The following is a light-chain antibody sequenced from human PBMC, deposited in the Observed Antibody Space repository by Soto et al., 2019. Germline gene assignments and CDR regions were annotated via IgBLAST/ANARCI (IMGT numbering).Light chain of an antibody. CDR1: SSDVESYNL. J-gene: IGLJ1*01. V-gene: IGLV2-11*01. CDR3: CSYAGSYTFYV. CDR2: DVS. Sequence: QSALTQPASVSGSPGQSITISCSGTSSDVESYNLVSWYQQHPGKAPKVMIYDVSKRPSGVPDRFSGSKSGNTASLTLSGLQAEDEADYYCCSYAGSYTFYVFGTGTKLTVL.